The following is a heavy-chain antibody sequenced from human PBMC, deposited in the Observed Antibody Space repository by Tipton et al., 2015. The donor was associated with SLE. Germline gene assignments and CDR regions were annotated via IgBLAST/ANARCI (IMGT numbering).Heavy chain of an antibody. V-gene: IGHV4-39*07. Sequence: TLSLTCTVSGGSISSSSYYWAWIRQPPGKGLEWIGSIYYSGSTYYNPSLKSRVTISGDTSKNQFSLKLSSVTAADTAVYYCARTAGRSVKLWYFDLWGRGTLVTVSS. J-gene: IGHJ2*01. CDR1: GGSISSSSYY. D-gene: IGHD5-18*01. CDR3: ARTAGRSVKLWYFDL. CDR2: IYYSGST.